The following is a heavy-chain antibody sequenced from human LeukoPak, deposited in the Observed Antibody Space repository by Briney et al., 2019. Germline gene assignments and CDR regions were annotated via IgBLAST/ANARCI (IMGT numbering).Heavy chain of an antibody. Sequence: PGGSLRLSCAASGFTFSSYAMTWVRQAPGKGLEWVSGTGSTGVSTSYADSVKGRFTVSRDNSKNTLSLQMNSLRAEDTAVYYCAKDPGVVPAHYFDYWGQGTLVTVSS. CDR2: TGSTGVST. D-gene: IGHD2-2*01. CDR3: AKDPGVVPAHYFDY. J-gene: IGHJ4*02. CDR1: GFTFSSYA. V-gene: IGHV3-23*01.